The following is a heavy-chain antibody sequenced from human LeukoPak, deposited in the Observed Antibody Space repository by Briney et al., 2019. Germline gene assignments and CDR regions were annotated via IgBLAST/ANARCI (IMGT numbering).Heavy chain of an antibody. V-gene: IGHV5-51*01. CDR2: IYPGDSDT. D-gene: IGHD2-15*01. CDR1: GYSFTSYW. J-gene: IGHJ6*02. CDR3: ARHRDSSYYYYYGMDV. Sequence: GESLKISCKGSGYSFTSYWIGWVRQMPGKGLEWVGIIYPGDSDTRYSPSFQGQVTISADKSISTAYLQGSSLKASDTAMYYCARHRDSSYYYYYGMDVWGQGTTVTVSS.